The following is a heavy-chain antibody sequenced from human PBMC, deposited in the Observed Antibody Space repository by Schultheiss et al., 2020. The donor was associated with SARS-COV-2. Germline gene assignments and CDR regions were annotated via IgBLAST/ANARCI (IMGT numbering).Heavy chain of an antibody. V-gene: IGHV3-48*03. D-gene: IGHD6-6*01. J-gene: IGHJ6*02. Sequence: GGSLRLSCAASGFTFSSYEMNWVRQAPGKGLEWVSYITPSGSTTYYADSVKGRFTISRDNAKSSLYLQMNSLRAEDTAVYYCARMSIAARDYYYYGMDVWGQGTTVTVSS. CDR1: GFTFSSYE. CDR3: ARMSIAARDYYYYGMDV. CDR2: ITPSGSTT.